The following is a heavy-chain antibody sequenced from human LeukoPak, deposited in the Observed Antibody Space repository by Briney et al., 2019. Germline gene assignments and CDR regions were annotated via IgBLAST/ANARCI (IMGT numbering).Heavy chain of an antibody. Sequence: SETLSLTCTVSGGSISSYYWSWIRQPPGRGLEWIGYNYYSGSTNYNPSLKSRVTISVDTSKNQFSLKLSSVTAADTAVYYCARWSGSVTARNYYYYMDVWGEGTTVTVSS. CDR2: NYYSGST. V-gene: IGHV4-59*08. CDR3: ARWSGSVTARNYYYYMDV. D-gene: IGHD6-6*01. J-gene: IGHJ6*03. CDR1: GGSISSYY.